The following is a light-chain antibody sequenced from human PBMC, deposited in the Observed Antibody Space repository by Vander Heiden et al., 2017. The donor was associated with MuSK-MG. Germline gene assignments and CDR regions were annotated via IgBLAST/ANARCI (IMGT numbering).Light chain of an antibody. V-gene: IGKV1-39*01. Sequence: DIQMTQSPSPLSASVGDRVTITCRASQNISSYLKWYQQKPGKAPKLLSYAATSLQSGVPSMFSGRGSGTDFTLTISSLQPEDFATYYYQQSYSTLGFGQGTRLEIK. CDR2: AAT. CDR1: QNISSY. CDR3: QQSYSTLG. J-gene: IGKJ5*01.